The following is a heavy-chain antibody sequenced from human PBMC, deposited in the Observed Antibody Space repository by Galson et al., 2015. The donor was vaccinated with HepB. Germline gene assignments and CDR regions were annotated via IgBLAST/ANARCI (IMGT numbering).Heavy chain of an antibody. D-gene: IGHD5-18*01. CDR3: ARDGEGGYSYGYDYYYGMDV. CDR1: GGTFSSYA. J-gene: IGHJ6*02. V-gene: IGHV1-69*13. Sequence: SVKVSCKASGGTFSSYAISWVRQAPGQGLEWMGGIIPIFGTANYAQKFQGRVTITADESTGTAYMELSSLRSEDAAVYYCARDGEGGYSYGYDYYYGMDVWGQGTTVTVSS. CDR2: IIPIFGTA.